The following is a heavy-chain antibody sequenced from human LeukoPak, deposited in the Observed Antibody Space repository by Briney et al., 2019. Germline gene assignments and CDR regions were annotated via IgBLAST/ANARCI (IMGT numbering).Heavy chain of an antibody. D-gene: IGHD3-10*01. V-gene: IGHV1-18*01. CDR1: GYTFTSYG. CDR2: ISAYNGNT. J-gene: IGHJ4*02. CDR3: ARAQTTGFGESLHY. Sequence: EASVKVSCKASGYTFTSYGISWVRQAPGQGLEWMGWISAYNGNTNYAQKLQGRVTMTTDTSTSTAYMEVRSLRSDDTAVYYCARAQTTGFGESLHYWGQGTLVTVSS.